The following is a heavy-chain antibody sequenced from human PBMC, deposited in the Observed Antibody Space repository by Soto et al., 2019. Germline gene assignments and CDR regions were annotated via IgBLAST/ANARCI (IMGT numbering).Heavy chain of an antibody. V-gene: IGHV4-59*01. Sequence: QVQLQESGPGLVKPSETLSLTCTVSGGSISSYYWSWIRQPPGKGLEWIGYIYYSGSTNYNPSLKSRVTISVDTSKNQFSLKLSSVTAADTAVYYCARVRRAKGYYDSSGYSHDYWCQGTLVTVS. D-gene: IGHD3-22*01. CDR1: GGSISSYY. J-gene: IGHJ4*02. CDR2: IYYSGST. CDR3: ARVRRAKGYYDSSGYSHDY.